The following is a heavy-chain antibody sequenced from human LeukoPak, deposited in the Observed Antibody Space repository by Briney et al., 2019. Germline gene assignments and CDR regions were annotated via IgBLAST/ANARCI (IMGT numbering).Heavy chain of an antibody. Sequence: SGPTLVNPTQTLTLTCTFSGFSLSTSGVGVGWIRQPPGKALEWLALIYWNDDKRYSPSLKSRLTITKDTSKNQVVLTMTNMDPVDTATYYCAHIGSTMYQLLFDYWGQGTLVTVSS. CDR2: IYWNDDK. CDR3: AHIGSTMYQLLFDY. D-gene: IGHD2-2*01. V-gene: IGHV2-5*01. CDR1: GFSLSTSGVG. J-gene: IGHJ4*02.